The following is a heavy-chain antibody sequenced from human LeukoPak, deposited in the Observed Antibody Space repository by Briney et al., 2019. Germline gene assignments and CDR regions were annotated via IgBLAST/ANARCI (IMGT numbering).Heavy chain of an antibody. J-gene: IGHJ4*02. CDR3: AKERGYYGSGSYFPTDY. V-gene: IGHV3-21*01. D-gene: IGHD3-10*01. Sequence: GGSLRLSCAASGFTFSSYSMNWVRQAPGKGLEWVSSISSSSSYIYYADSVKGRFTISRDNAKNSLYLQMNSLRAEDTAVYYCAKERGYYGSGSYFPTDYWGQGTLVTVSS. CDR1: GFTFSSYS. CDR2: ISSSSSYI.